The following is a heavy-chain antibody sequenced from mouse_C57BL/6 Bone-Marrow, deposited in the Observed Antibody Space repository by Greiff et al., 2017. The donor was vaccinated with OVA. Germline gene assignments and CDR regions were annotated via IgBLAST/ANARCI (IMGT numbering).Heavy chain of an antibody. Sequence: VQLQQPGAELVRPGTSVKLSCKASGYTFTSYWMHWVKQRPGQGLEWIGVIDPSDSYTNYNQKFKGKATLTVDTSSSTAYMQLSSLTSEDSAVYYCARGDTTAYFDYWGQGTTLTVSS. CDR3: ARGDTTAYFDY. CDR2: IDPSDSYT. V-gene: IGHV1-59*01. J-gene: IGHJ2*01. D-gene: IGHD1-2*01. CDR1: GYTFTSYW.